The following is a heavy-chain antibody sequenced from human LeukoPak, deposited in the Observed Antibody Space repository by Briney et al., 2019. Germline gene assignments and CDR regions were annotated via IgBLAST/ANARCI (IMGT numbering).Heavy chain of an antibody. CDR3: ARWVWFGELFGGSFDY. Sequence: GGSLRLSCAASGFTFSSYWMSWVRQAPGKGLEWVANIKQDGSEKYYVDSVKGRFTISRDNAKNSLYLQMNSLRAEDTAVYHCARWVWFGELFGGSFDYWGQGTLVTVSS. J-gene: IGHJ4*02. CDR1: GFTFSSYW. V-gene: IGHV3-7*01. D-gene: IGHD3-10*01. CDR2: IKQDGSEK.